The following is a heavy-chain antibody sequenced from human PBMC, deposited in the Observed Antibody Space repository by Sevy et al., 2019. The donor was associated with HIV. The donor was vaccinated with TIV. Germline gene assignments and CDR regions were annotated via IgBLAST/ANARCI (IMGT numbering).Heavy chain of an antibody. J-gene: IGHJ3*02. CDR2: ISYDGSNK. CDR3: ASEPRKYSGSFDAFDI. Sequence: GGSLRLSCAASGFTFSSYAMHWVRHAPGKGLEWVAVISYDGSNKYYADSVKGRFTISRDNSKNTLYLQMNSLRAEDTAVYYCASEPRKYSGSFDAFDIWGQGTMVTVSS. CDR1: GFTFSSYA. V-gene: IGHV3-30-3*01. D-gene: IGHD1-26*01.